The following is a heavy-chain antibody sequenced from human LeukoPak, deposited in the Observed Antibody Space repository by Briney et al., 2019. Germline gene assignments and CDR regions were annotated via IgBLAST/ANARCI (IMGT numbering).Heavy chain of an antibody. CDR3: ARDASVVPAAIVGFVGIDY. Sequence: SQTLSLTCTVSGGSISSGDYYWSWIRQPPGKGLEWIGYIYYSGSTYYNPSLKSRVTISVDTSKNQFSLKLSSVTAADTAVYYCARDASVVPAAIVGFVGIDYWGQGTLVTVSS. CDR2: IYYSGST. V-gene: IGHV4-30-4*08. D-gene: IGHD2-2*02. J-gene: IGHJ4*02. CDR1: GGSISSGDYY.